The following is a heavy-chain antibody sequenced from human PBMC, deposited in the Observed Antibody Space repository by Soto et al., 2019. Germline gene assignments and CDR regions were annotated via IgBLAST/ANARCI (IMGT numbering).Heavy chain of an antibody. CDR2: ISYDGSNK. CDR3: AKDRNFRIAAGQSLYYYYGMDV. J-gene: IGHJ6*02. Sequence: GGFLRLSCAASGFTFSSYGMHWVRQAPGKGLEWVAVISYDGSNKYYADSVKGRFTISRDNSKNTLYLQMNSLRAEDTAVYYCAKDRNFRIAAGQSLYYYYGMDVWGQGTTVTVSS. D-gene: IGHD6-6*01. V-gene: IGHV3-30*18. CDR1: GFTFSSYG.